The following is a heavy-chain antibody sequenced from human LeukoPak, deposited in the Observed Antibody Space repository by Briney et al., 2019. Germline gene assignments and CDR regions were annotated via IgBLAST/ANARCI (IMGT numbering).Heavy chain of an antibody. CDR2: VYYNGNT. D-gene: IGHD2-21*02. CDR3: AREIEGYSDFYSFGRPDNYWFDP. CDR1: NGSFSDHS. Sequence: PSETLSLTCTVSNGSFSDHSWTWIRQPPGKGLEWIGHVYYNGNTDYNPSLKSRVAMSVDKSNNQFSLKLSFVTAADTAVYFCAREIEGYSDFYSFGRPDNYWFDPWGQGTLITVSS. V-gene: IGHV4-59*11. J-gene: IGHJ5*02.